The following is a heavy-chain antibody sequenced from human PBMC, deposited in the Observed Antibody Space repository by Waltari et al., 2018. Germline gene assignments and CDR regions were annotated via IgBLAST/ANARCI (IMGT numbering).Heavy chain of an antibody. V-gene: IGHV1-2*06. CDR2: INPNSGGT. D-gene: IGHD5-12*01. Sequence: QVQLVQSGAEVKKPGASVKVSCKASGYTFTGYYMHWVRQAPGQGLEWMGRINPNSGGTNYAQKFQGRVTMTRDTSISTAYMELSRLRSDDTAVYYCARDDSSYDWEDYYYGMDVWGQGTTVTVSS. CDR3: ARDDSSYDWEDYYYGMDV. J-gene: IGHJ6*02. CDR1: GYTFTGYY.